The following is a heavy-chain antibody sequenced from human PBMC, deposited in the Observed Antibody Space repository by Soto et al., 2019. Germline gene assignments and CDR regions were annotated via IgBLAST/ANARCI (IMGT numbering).Heavy chain of an antibody. D-gene: IGHD1-26*01. Sequence: QVQLVESGGGVVQPGRSLRLSCAASGFTFSSYAMHWVRQAPGKGLEWVAVISYDGSNKYYADSVKGRLTISRDNSKNTLYLHMNSLRAEDTAVYYCARDRQGAPRNWGQGALVTVSS. J-gene: IGHJ4*02. V-gene: IGHV3-30-3*01. CDR2: ISYDGSNK. CDR3: ARDRQGAPRN. CDR1: GFTFSSYA.